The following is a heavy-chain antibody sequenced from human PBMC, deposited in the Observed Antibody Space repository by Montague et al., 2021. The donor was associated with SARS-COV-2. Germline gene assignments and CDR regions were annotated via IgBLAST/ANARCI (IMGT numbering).Heavy chain of an antibody. Sequence: SLRLSCAASGFTFSSYWMHWVRQDPGKGLVWVSRINSDGSSTSYADSVKGRFTIPRDNAKNTLYLQMNSLRAEDTAVYYCASLTLKWKLRGGGHDAFDIWGQGAMVTVSS. CDR2: INSDGSST. V-gene: IGHV3-74*01. D-gene: IGHD1-26*01. J-gene: IGHJ3*02. CDR1: GFTFSSYW. CDR3: ASLTLKWKLRGGGHDAFDI.